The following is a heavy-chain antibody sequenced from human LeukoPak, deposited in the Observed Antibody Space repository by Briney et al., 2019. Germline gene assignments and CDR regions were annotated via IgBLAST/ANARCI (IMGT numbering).Heavy chain of an antibody. CDR1: GYTFTGYY. D-gene: IGHD3-22*01. J-gene: IGHJ4*02. CDR2: INPNTGGT. V-gene: IGHV1-2*02. Sequence: ASVKVSCKTSGYTFTGYYMHWVRQAPGQGLEWMGWINPNTGGTNYAQNFQGRVTMTSDTSISTAYMELSSLRSDDTAMYYCASAPMIVVVFPPTLGFWGEGTLVTVSS. CDR3: ASAPMIVVVFPPTLGF.